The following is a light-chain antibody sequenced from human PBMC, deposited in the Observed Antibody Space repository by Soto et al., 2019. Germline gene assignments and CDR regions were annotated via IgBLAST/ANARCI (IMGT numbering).Light chain of an antibody. Sequence: QSALTQPASVSGSPGQSITISCTGTSSDVGGYNYVSWYQQHPGQAPKLMIYDVSNRPSGVSNRFSGSKSGNTASLTISGRQAEDEADYYCSSYTSSSTPVVFGGGTKLTVL. J-gene: IGLJ2*01. CDR1: SSDVGGYNY. CDR2: DVS. V-gene: IGLV2-14*01. CDR3: SSYTSSSTPVV.